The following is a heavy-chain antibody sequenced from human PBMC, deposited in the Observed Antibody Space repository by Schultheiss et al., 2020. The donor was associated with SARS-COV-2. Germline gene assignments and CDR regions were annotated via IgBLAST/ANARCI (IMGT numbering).Heavy chain of an antibody. Sequence: SETLSLTCTVSGGSISSYYWSWIRQPPGKGLEWIGYIYYSGSTNYNPSLKSRVTISVDTSKNQFSLKLSSVTAADTAVYYCARDRRGYYDTHYDYFDYWGQGTLVTVSS. CDR2: IYYSGST. CDR1: GGSISSYY. V-gene: IGHV4-59*12. D-gene: IGHD3-22*01. J-gene: IGHJ4*02. CDR3: ARDRRGYYDTHYDYFDY.